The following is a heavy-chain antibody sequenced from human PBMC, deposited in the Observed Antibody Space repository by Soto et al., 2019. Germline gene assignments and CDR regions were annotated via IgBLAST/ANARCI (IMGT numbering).Heavy chain of an antibody. CDR2: IIPIFGTA. J-gene: IGHJ4*02. CDR1: GGTFSSYA. V-gene: IGHV1-69*13. D-gene: IGHD6-13*01. Sequence: ASVKVSCKASGGTFSSYAISWVRQAPGQGLEWMGGIIPIFGTANYAQKFQGRVTITADESTSTAYMELSSLRSEDTAVYYCARFPIKAAAGSHYFDYWGQGTLVTVSS. CDR3: ARFPIKAAAGSHYFDY.